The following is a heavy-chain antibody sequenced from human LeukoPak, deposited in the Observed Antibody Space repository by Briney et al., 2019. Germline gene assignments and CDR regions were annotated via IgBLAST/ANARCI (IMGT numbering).Heavy chain of an antibody. CDR1: GFTFSSHY. D-gene: IGHD3-16*02. V-gene: IGHV3-7*01. J-gene: IGHJ3*02. CDR2: IKRDGSEK. CDR3: AKNHERGRYDSFDM. Sequence: GGSLRLSYAASGFTFSSHYMSWVRQAPGKGLEWVANIKRDGSEKFYVESVKGRFTISRDNAKNSLYLQMNSLGAEDTAVYYCAKNHERGRYDSFDMWAQGSWVTVSS.